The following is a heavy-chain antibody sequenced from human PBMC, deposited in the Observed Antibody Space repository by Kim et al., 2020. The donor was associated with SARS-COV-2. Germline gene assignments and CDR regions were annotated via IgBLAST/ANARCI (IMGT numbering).Heavy chain of an antibody. CDR3: SPSSGWTLH. V-gene: IGHV3-15*01. J-gene: IGHJ1*01. Sequence: GGSLRLSCAASGFSFTNAWMSWVRQAPGKGPEWVALIKSKADGGTTDYVAPVEGRFIISRDDSKNTLYLQMNSLKTEDTAVYYCSPSSGWTLHWGQGTLVTVSS. CDR1: GFSFTNAW. CDR2: IKSKADGGTT. D-gene: IGHD6-19*01.